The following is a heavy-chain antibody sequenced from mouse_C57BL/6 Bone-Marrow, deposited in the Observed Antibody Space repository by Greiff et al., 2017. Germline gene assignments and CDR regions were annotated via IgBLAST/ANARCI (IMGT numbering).Heavy chain of an antibody. CDR3: AGLRREYFDV. J-gene: IGHJ1*03. CDR1: GYSITNGNHW. D-gene: IGHD2-12*01. V-gene: IGHV3-4*01. Sequence: DVKLQESGPALVKPSQTVSLTCTVTGYSITNGNHWWNWIRQVSGSKLECIGYISSSGSTDSNPSPKSRISITRDTSKNQLFLQVNSVTTEDIATYYCAGLRREYFDVWGTGTTVTVSS. CDR2: ISSSGST.